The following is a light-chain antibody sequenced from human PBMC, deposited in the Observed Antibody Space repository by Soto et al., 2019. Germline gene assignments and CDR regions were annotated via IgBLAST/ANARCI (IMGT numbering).Light chain of an antibody. Sequence: QSVLAQPASVSGSPRQSITISCTGASGDVGSYTYVSWYQQHPGKAPKLMIYEVNNRPSGVSNRFSGSKSGNTASLTISGLQAEDEADYYCSSYTSSSTLYVFXTGTKLTVL. CDR1: SGDVGSYTY. CDR3: SSYTSSSTLYV. CDR2: EVN. J-gene: IGLJ1*01. V-gene: IGLV2-14*01.